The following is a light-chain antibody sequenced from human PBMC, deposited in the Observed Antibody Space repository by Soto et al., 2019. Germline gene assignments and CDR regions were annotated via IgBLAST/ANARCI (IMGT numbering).Light chain of an antibody. J-gene: IGLJ3*02. CDR2: EVS. Sequence: QSALTQPASVSGSPGQSITISCTGTSSDMGNYDFVSWYQQVPGTAPKAMIYEVSSRPSGVSDRFSGSRSGNTASLTISGLQAEDEAYYYCSAYTTSTSFIRFGGGSKLTV. CDR3: SAYTTSTSFIR. CDR1: SSDMGNYDF. V-gene: IGLV2-14*01.